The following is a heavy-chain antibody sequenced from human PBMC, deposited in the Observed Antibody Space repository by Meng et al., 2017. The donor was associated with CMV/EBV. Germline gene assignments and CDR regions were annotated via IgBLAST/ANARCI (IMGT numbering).Heavy chain of an antibody. Sequence: HAQLQQWGAGLLKPSEPLSRTCSVYGGSFSGYYWSWIRQPPGKGLEWIGEINHSGSTNYNPSLKSRVTISVDTSKNQFSLKLSSATAADTAVYYCARGVGATGKADYWGQGTLVTVSS. V-gene: IGHV4-34*01. D-gene: IGHD1-26*01. CDR2: INHSGST. CDR1: GGSFSGYY. CDR3: ARGVGATGKADY. J-gene: IGHJ4*02.